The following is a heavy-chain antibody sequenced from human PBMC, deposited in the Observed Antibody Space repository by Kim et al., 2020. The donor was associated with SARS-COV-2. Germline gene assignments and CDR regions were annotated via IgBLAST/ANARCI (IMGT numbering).Heavy chain of an antibody. CDR1: GFTFDDYA. CDR2: ISWNSGSI. J-gene: IGHJ5*02. CDR3: AKSAVSSGWYVRVDNWFDP. Sequence: GGSLRLSCAASGFTFDDYAMHWVRQAPGKGLEWVSGISWNSGSIGYADSVKGRFTISRDNAKNSLYLQMNSLRAEDTALYYCAKSAVSSGWYVRVDNWFDPWGQGTLVTVSS. D-gene: IGHD6-19*01. V-gene: IGHV3-9*01.